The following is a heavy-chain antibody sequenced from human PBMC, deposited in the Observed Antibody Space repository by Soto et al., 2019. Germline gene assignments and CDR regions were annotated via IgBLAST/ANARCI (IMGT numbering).Heavy chain of an antibody. J-gene: IGHJ6*02. Sequence: QVQLVQSGAEVQKPGSSVKVSCKASGGTFSSYAISWVRQAPGQGLEWMGGIIPIFGTANYAQKFQGRVTITADESTSTAYMELSSLRSEDTAVYYCAREATVTTLYYDYGMDVWGQGTTVTVSS. CDR1: GGTFSSYA. CDR3: AREATVTTLYYDYGMDV. D-gene: IGHD4-4*01. CDR2: IIPIFGTA. V-gene: IGHV1-69*01.